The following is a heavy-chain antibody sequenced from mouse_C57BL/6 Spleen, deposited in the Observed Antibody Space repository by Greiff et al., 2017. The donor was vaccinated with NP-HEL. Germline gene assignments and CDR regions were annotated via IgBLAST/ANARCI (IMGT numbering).Heavy chain of an antibody. CDR3: ARPPDYGSSAWFAY. Sequence: EVQLQQSGPELVKPGASVKISCKASGYTFTDYYMNWVKQSHGKSLEWIGDINPNNGGTSYNQKFKGKATLTVDKSSSTAYMELRSLTSEDSAVYYCARPPDYGSSAWFAYWGQGTLVTVSA. V-gene: IGHV1-26*01. J-gene: IGHJ3*01. CDR1: GYTFTDYY. CDR2: INPNNGGT. D-gene: IGHD1-1*01.